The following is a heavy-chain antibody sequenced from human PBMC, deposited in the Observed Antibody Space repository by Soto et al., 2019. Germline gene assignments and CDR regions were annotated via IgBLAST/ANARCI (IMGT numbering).Heavy chain of an antibody. CDR3: ARRWGTSFDF. CDR1: GGSISSYY. CDR2: IFYSGGT. J-gene: IGHJ4*02. V-gene: IGHV4-59*01. Sequence: QVQLQESGPGLVKPSETLSLTCTVSGGSISSYYWSWIRQPPGKGLEWIGYIFYSGGTNYNPSLKSRVPISVDTAKNQFSLKLSSVTAADTAVYYCARRWGTSFDFWGQGTLVTVSS. D-gene: IGHD7-27*01.